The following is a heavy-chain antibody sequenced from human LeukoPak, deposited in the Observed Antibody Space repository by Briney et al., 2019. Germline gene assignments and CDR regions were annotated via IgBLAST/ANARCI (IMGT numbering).Heavy chain of an antibody. D-gene: IGHD3-22*01. J-gene: IGHJ4*02. CDR1: GFTVSSNY. Sequence: VGSLRLSCAASGFTVSSNYMSWVRQAPGKGLEWVSVIYSGGSTYYADSVKGRFTISRDNSKNTLYLQMNSLRAEDTAVYYCARDWYYYDSSGSAKVIWGQGTRVPVSS. V-gene: IGHV3-53*01. CDR2: IYSGGST. CDR3: ARDWYYYDSSGSAKVI.